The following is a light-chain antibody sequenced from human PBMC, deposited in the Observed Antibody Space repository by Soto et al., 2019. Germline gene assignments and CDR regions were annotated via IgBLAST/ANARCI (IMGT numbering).Light chain of an antibody. Sequence: DIQMTQSPSSLSASVGDRVTITCRASQSISSYFNWYQQKPGKAPKLLIYAASSLQSGVPSRFSGSGSGTDFALTISSLQAEDFANYYCQRSYSTPRTFGAGTKVDIK. V-gene: IGKV1-39*01. CDR3: QRSYSTPRT. J-gene: IGKJ3*01. CDR1: QSISSY. CDR2: AAS.